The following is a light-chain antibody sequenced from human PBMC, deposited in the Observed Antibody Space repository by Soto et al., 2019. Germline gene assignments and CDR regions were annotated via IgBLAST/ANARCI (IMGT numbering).Light chain of an antibody. CDR1: QSVSSSY. CDR3: QQYGSSRST. J-gene: IGKJ4*01. CDR2: GAS. V-gene: IGKV3-20*01. Sequence: EIVLTQSPGTLSLSPGERATLSCRASQSVSSSYLAWYQQKPGQAPRLLIDGASSRATGIPDRFSGSGSGTDFTLTISRLEPEDFAVYYCQQYGSSRSTFGGGTKVEIK.